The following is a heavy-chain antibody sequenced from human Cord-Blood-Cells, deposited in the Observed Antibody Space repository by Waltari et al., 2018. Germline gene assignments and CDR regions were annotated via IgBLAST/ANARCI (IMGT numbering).Heavy chain of an antibody. Sequence: QVQLVQSGAEVKKPGSSVKVSYKASEGTFSSYVISGVRTAPGPGLEWLGGIIPIFGTANYAQKFQGRVTITADESTSTAYMELSSLRSEDTAVYYCARAAFTYYDILTGYYDYWGQGTLVTVSS. D-gene: IGHD3-9*01. CDR3: ARAAFTYYDILTGYYDY. CDR2: IIPIFGTA. J-gene: IGHJ4*02. CDR1: EGTFSSYV. V-gene: IGHV1-69*01.